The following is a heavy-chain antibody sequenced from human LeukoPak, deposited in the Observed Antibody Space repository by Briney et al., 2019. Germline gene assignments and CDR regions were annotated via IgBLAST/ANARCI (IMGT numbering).Heavy chain of an antibody. CDR1: GGSISSSSYY. D-gene: IGHD5-12*01. CDR3: ARIVVATDYYYYYMDV. J-gene: IGHJ6*03. V-gene: IGHV4-39*07. Sequence: PSETLSLTCTVSGGSISSSSYYWGWIRQPPGKGLEWIGSIYHSGSTYYNPSLKSRVTISVDTSKNQFSLKLSSVTAADTAVYYCARIVVATDYYYYYMDVWGKGTTVTVSS. CDR2: IYHSGST.